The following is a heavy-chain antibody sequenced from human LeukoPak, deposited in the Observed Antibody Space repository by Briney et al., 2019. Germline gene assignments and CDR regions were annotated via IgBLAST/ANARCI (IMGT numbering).Heavy chain of an antibody. CDR2: MYYSGSA. J-gene: IGHJ6*03. CDR1: GGAISSYY. V-gene: IGHV4-59*03. D-gene: IGHD1-26*01. CDR3: SGSYLYYYYYYMNV. Sequence: PSGTLSLTCTVSGGAISSYYWSWIRQPPGKGLEWIGYMYYSGSANYNPSLKSRVTISVDTSKNQVSLKLSSVTAADTAVYYCSGSYLYYYYYYMNVWGKGTTVTISS.